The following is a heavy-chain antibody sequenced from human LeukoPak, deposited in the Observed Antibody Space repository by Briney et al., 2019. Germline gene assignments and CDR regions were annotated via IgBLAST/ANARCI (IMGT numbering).Heavy chain of an antibody. Sequence: GGSLRLSCTASGFTFTYASINWVRQAPGKGLEWVCRIKSKIDGGTTEYAAPVTGRFTIPREDSKNTVYLQMDSLKTEGTAVYFCARLLPIDYWGQGTLVTVS. V-gene: IGHV3-15*01. CDR3: ARLLPIDY. D-gene: IGHD2-15*01. J-gene: IGHJ4*02. CDR1: GFTFTYAS. CDR2: IKSKIDGGTT.